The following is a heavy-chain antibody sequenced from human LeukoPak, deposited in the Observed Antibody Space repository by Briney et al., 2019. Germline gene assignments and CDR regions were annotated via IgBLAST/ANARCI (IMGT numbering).Heavy chain of an antibody. CDR3: ARLAQGGSKTYYFDY. D-gene: IGHD5-12*01. Sequence: SETLSLTCAVSGYSISSGYYWGWVRQPPGKGLEWIGSMYHSGSTYYNPSLKSRVTISLDTPKNQFSLKLSSVTAADTAVYYCARLAQGGSKTYYFDYWGQGTLVTVSS. V-gene: IGHV4-38-2*01. CDR2: MYHSGST. CDR1: GYSISSGYY. J-gene: IGHJ4*02.